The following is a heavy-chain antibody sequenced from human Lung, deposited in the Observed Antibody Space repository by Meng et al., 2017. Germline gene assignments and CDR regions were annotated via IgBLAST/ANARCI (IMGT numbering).Heavy chain of an antibody. V-gene: IGHV7-4-1*02. D-gene: IGHD3-22*01. CDR1: GYTFTSYG. CDR2: INTNTGNP. CDR3: AREYDSSGYGN. Sequence: QVQPVQAGAELKKPGASVKVSCKASGYTFTSYGMNWGRQAPGQGLEWMGWINTNTGNPTYAQGFTGRFVFSLDTSVSTVYLQISSLKAEDTAVYYCAREYDSSGYGNWGQGTLVTVSS. J-gene: IGHJ4*02.